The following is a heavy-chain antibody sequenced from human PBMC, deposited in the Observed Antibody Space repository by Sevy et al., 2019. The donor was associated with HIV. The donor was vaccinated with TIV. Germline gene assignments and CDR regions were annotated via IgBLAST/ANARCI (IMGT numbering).Heavy chain of an antibody. CDR1: GFTFSSYS. V-gene: IGHV3-21*01. CDR2: VSSLSNYI. Sequence: GGSLRLSCAASGFTFSSYSMNWVRQAPGKGLEWVSSVSSLSNYIYYEDSVKGRFTISRDNAKNSLYLQMNNLRVEDTAVYYGGRDRKGEYSAYDGAGYFGMDVWGQGITVTVSS. CDR3: GRDRKGEYSAYDGAGYFGMDV. D-gene: IGHD5-12*01. J-gene: IGHJ6*02.